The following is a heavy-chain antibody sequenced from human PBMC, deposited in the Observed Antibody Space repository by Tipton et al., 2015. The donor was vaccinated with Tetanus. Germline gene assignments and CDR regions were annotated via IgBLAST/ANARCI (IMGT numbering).Heavy chain of an antibody. Sequence: SLRLSCAASGFTFSSYWMDWVRQDPGKGLEWVANLWYDGTTKFYADSVKGRFTISRDNSKNTLYLQMSNLRAEVTAVYYCARDYPDFGYWGQGTLVTVSS. D-gene: IGHD3-16*02. CDR1: GFTFSSYW. CDR3: ARDYPDFGY. CDR2: LWYDGTTK. J-gene: IGHJ4*02. V-gene: IGHV3-33*08.